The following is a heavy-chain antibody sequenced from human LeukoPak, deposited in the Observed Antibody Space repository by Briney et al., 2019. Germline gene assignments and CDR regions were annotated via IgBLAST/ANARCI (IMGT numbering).Heavy chain of an antibody. CDR3: AKETSGGYCDY. J-gene: IGHJ4*02. Sequence: PGGSLRLSCAASGFTFSSYGMHWVRQAPGKGLEWVAVISYDGSNKYYADSVKGRFTISRDNSKNTLYLQMNSLRAEDTAVYYCAKETSGGYCDYWGQGTLVTVSS. D-gene: IGHD2-15*01. CDR1: GFTFSSYG. CDR2: ISYDGSNK. V-gene: IGHV3-30*18.